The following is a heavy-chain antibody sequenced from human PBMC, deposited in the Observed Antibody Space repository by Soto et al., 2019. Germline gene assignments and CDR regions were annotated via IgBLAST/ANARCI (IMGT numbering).Heavy chain of an antibody. D-gene: IGHD3-22*01. CDR3: ALRSMAVVPEY. J-gene: IGHJ4*02. V-gene: IGHV4-59*01. CDR1: GDSISSYY. CDR2: LYYGRRA. Sequence: QVQLQESGPGLVKPSETLSLTCAVSGDSISSYYCMWIRQPPGKGLESIGYLYYGRRANYNPSLKCRVTLSVDTSTNQCSLTLSSMTAADTAVYYCALRSMAVVPEYWGQGTLVTVSS.